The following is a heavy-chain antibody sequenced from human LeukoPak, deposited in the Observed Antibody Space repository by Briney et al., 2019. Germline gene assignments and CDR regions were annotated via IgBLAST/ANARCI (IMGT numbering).Heavy chain of an antibody. Sequence: GGSPRLSCAASGFTFSSYEMNWVRQAPGKGLEWVSYISSSGSTIYYADSVKGRFNISRDNAKNSLYLQMNSLRAEDTAVYYCARLGDGYNRAYFDYWGQGTLVTVSS. V-gene: IGHV3-48*03. CDR3: ARLGDGYNRAYFDY. D-gene: IGHD5-24*01. CDR2: ISSSGSTI. J-gene: IGHJ4*02. CDR1: GFTFSSYE.